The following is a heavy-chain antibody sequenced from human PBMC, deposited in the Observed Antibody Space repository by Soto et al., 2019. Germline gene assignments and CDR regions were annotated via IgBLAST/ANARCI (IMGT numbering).Heavy chain of an antibody. V-gene: IGHV4-31*03. D-gene: IGHD6-6*01. CDR1: GGSISSGGYY. CDR3: AREGGYSSSAKFDY. Sequence: SETLSLTCTVSGGSISSGGYYWSWIRQHPGKGLEWIGYIYYSGSTYYNPSLKSRVTISVDTSKNQFSLKLSSVTAADTAVYYCAREGGYSSSAKFDYWGQGTLVTVSS. CDR2: IYYSGST. J-gene: IGHJ4*02.